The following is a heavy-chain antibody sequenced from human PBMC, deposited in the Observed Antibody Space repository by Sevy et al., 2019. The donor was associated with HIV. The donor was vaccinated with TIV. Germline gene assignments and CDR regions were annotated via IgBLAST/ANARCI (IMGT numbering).Heavy chain of an antibody. CDR3: ATGSSTTVTTDYYYGMDV. Sequence: ASVKVSCKASGGTFSSYAISWVRQAPGQGLEWMGGIIPIFGTANYAQKFQGRVTITADESTSTAYMELSSLGSEDTAVYYCATGSSTTVTTDYYYGMDVWGQGTTVTVSS. J-gene: IGHJ6*02. D-gene: IGHD4-17*01. CDR2: IIPIFGTA. V-gene: IGHV1-69*13. CDR1: GGTFSSYA.